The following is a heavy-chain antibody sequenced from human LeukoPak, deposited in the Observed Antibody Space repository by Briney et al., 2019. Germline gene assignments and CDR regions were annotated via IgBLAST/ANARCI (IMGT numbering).Heavy chain of an antibody. V-gene: IGHV3-23*01. D-gene: IGHD3-10*01. CDR1: GFTFSSYA. Sequence: GGSLRLSCAASGFTFSSYAMSWVRQAPGKGLEWVSAISGSGGSTYYADSVKGRFTISRDNAKNSLYLQMNSLRAEDTAVYYCARVFFRGVILGVFDYWGQGTLVTVSS. CDR2: ISGSGGST. CDR3: ARVFFRGVILGVFDY. J-gene: IGHJ4*02.